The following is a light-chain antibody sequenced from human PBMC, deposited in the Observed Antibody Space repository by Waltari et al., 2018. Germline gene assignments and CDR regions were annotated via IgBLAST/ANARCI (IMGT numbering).Light chain of an antibody. Sequence: DIQMTQSPSSLSASVGDRVTITCQTSQSISNYLNWYQQTSGKAPKLLIYAASSLQSGVPSRFSGSGSGTDFTLTISSLQPEDFATYYCQQSYSSPWTFGQGTKVEIK. CDR2: AAS. CDR1: QSISNY. V-gene: IGKV1-39*01. CDR3: QQSYSSPWT. J-gene: IGKJ1*01.